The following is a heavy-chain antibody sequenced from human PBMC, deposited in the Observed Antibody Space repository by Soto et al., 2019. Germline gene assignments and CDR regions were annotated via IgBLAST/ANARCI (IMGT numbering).Heavy chain of an antibody. J-gene: IGHJ4*02. Sequence: QVQLVQSGTEVKKPGASVKISCKASGYTFTNYYLHWVRQAPGQGLEWMGIINPSGGSTSYAQKFQGRVXXTXDXXTSTVYMELSSLRSEDTAVYYCARDQDAYNSHFDYWGQGTLVTVSS. D-gene: IGHD1-1*01. CDR3: ARDQDAYNSHFDY. CDR2: INPSGGST. CDR1: GYTFTNYY. V-gene: IGHV1-46*01.